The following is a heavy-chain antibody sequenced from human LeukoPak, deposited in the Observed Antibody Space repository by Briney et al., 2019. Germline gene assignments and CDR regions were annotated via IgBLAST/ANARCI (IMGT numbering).Heavy chain of an antibody. CDR3: ARIVGASSGYYYYGMDV. CDR1: GGTFSSYA. D-gene: IGHD1-26*01. J-gene: IGHJ6*02. CDR2: IIPIFGTA. Sequence: SVKVSCKASGGTFSSYAISWVRQAPGQGLEWMGGIIPIFGTANYAQEFQGRVTITADESTSTAYMELSSLRSEDTAVYYCARIVGASSGYYYYGMDVWGQGTTVTVSS. V-gene: IGHV1-69*13.